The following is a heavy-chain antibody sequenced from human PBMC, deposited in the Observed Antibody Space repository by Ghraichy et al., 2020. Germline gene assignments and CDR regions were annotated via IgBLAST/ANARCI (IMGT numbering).Heavy chain of an antibody. V-gene: IGHV3-30*02. J-gene: IGHJ6*02. CDR3: AKDIYDNSGADAYYNYHYGMDV. CDR2: IRFDGSNR. Sequence: GGSLRLSCAASGFTFSHYGLHWVRQAPGKGLEWVAFIRFDGSNRNYADSVKGRFTISRDNSRSTVYLQMNSLRAEDTAVFYCAKDIYDNSGADAYYNYHYGMDVWGQGTTVTVSS. D-gene: IGHD3-22*01. CDR1: GFTFSHYG.